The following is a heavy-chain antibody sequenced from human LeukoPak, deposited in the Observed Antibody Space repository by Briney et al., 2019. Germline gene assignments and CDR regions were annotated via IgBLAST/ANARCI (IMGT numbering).Heavy chain of an antibody. J-gene: IGHJ5*02. V-gene: IGHV4-4*07. CDR2: IYTSGST. CDR1: GGSISSYY. CDR3: ARHLGYCSSTSCYPWFDP. D-gene: IGHD2-2*01. Sequence: SETLSLTCTVSGGSISSYYWSWIRQPAGKGLEWIGRIYTSGSTNYNPSLKSRVTISVDKSKNQFSLKLSSVTAADTAVYYCARHLGYCSSTSCYPWFDPWGQGTLVTVSS.